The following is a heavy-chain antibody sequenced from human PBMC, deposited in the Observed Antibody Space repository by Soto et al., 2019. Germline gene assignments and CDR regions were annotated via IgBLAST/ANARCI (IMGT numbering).Heavy chain of an antibody. V-gene: IGHV4-38-2*01. Sequence: SETLSLTCAVSGYSISSGLYWGWIRQPPGKGLEWIGTIYRGGITYYNPSLKSRVTISIDTSKNHFSLRLSSVTATDTAVYFCAIGNPDWFDPWGQGTQVTVSS. CDR2: IYRGGIT. J-gene: IGHJ5*02. D-gene: IGHD1-1*01. CDR1: GYSISSGLY. CDR3: AIGNPDWFDP.